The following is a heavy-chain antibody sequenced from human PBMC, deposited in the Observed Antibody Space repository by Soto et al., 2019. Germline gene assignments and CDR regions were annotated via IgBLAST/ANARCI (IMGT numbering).Heavy chain of an antibody. Sequence: GGSLRLSCAASGFTFRSYWMQWVRQAPGKGLVWVSWINSDGSSTSYAYSVKGRFTISRDNAKNTLYLQMNSLRAEDTAVYYCASGGSSLNFDSWGQGTLVTVSS. D-gene: IGHD6-6*01. CDR3: ASGGSSLNFDS. CDR1: GFTFRSYW. V-gene: IGHV3-74*01. CDR2: INSDGSST. J-gene: IGHJ4*02.